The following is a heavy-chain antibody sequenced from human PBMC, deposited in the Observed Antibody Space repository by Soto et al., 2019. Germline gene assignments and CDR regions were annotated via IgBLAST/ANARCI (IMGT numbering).Heavy chain of an antibody. CDR1: GFTFSSYG. D-gene: IGHD3-10*01. Sequence: GGSLRLSCAASGFTFSSYGMFWVRQAPGKGLEWVAVIWYDGSNKYYADSVKGRFTISRDNSKNTLYLQMNTLRAEDTAVYYCARGRRYYTSLVDYWGQGTLVTVSS. CDR2: IWYDGSNK. V-gene: IGHV3-33*01. J-gene: IGHJ4*02. CDR3: ARGRRYYTSLVDY.